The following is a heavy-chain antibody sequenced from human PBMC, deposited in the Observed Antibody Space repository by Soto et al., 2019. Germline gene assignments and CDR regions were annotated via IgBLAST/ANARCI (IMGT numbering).Heavy chain of an antibody. CDR1: GGSISSSNW. V-gene: IGHV4-4*02. Sequence: SETLSLTCAVSGGSISSSNWWSWVRQPPGKGLEWIGEIYHSGSTNYNPSLKSRVTISVDKSKNQFSLKLSSVTAADTAVYHCARAGLRGPPDYFGYWGQGTLVTVSS. D-gene: IGHD4-17*01. CDR2: IYHSGST. CDR3: ARAGLRGPPDYFGY. J-gene: IGHJ4*02.